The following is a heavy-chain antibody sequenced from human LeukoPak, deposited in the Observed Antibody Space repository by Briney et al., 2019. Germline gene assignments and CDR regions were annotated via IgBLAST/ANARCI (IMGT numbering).Heavy chain of an antibody. CDR1: GGSISNYF. D-gene: IGHD7-27*01. J-gene: IGHJ4*02. V-gene: IGHV4-59*08. CDR3: ARRPTGDPKFDY. Sequence: SETLSLTCSVSGGSISNYFWTWIRQPPGKGLEWIGYIYSSGSTYYNPSLKSRVTISVDTSKNRFSLELSTVTAADTAVYYCARRPTGDPKFDYWGQGTLVTVSS. CDR2: IYSSGST.